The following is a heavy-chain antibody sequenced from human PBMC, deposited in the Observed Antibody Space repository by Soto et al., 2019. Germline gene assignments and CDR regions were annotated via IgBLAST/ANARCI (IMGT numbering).Heavy chain of an antibody. CDR3: AKDENDDFPSGYFDH. J-gene: IGHJ4*02. Sequence: PGRSLRLSCAASGFTLKNYVMTWVRQAPGKGLEWVSGISGRGDDTYYADSVKGRFTISRDNNNDRLYLQMNSLRAEDTAIYFCAKDENDDFPSGYFDHLGQGALVTVSS. CDR2: ISGRGDDT. D-gene: IGHD4-17*01. V-gene: IGHV3-23*01. CDR1: GFTLKNYV.